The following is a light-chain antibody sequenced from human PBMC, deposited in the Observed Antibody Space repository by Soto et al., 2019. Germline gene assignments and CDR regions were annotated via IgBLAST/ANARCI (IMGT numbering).Light chain of an antibody. CDR1: SSNIGAGYD. V-gene: IGLV1-40*01. J-gene: IGLJ1*01. CDR2: GNS. CDR3: QSYDSSLSGSRV. Sequence: VLTQPPSVSGAPGQRVTISCTGSSSNIGAGYDVHWYQQLPGTAPKLLIYGNSNRPSGVPDRFSGSKSGTSASLAITGLQAEDEADYYCQSYDSSLSGSRVFGTGTKVTVL.